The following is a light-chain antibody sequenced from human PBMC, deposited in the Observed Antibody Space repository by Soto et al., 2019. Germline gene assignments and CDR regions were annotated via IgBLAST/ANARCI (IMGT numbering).Light chain of an antibody. CDR1: LSVGSY. CDR2: DAS. Sequence: EIVLTQSPATLSLSPGERATLSCRASLSVGSYLAWYQQRPDQTPRLLIYDASNRAPGIPARFSGSGSGTDFTLTISSLEPEDFAVYYCQQRSSWPLTFGGGTKVEI. J-gene: IGKJ4*01. V-gene: IGKV3-11*01. CDR3: QQRSSWPLT.